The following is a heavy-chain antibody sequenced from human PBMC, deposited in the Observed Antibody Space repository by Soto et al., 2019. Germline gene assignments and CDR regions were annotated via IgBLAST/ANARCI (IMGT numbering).Heavy chain of an antibody. CDR1: GYTLNTYY. J-gene: IGHJ6*02. D-gene: IGHD2-15*01. V-gene: IGHV1-46*02. CDR3: ARGGGFSPYYYNLDV. CDR2: INPRGGST. Sequence: QVQLVQSGAEVQKPGASVKVSCKASGYTLNTYYMHWVRQAPGQGPEWMGIINPRGGSTTYAQNFQDGVTMTRDTSSSTVYMELSSLRSEDTAVYYCARGGGFSPYYYNLDVWGQGTTVTVSS.